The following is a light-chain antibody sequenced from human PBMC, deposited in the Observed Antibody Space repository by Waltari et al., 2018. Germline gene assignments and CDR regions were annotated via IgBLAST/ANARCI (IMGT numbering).Light chain of an antibody. J-gene: IGKJ1*01. CDR3: QQHGSSPRT. V-gene: IGKV3-20*01. CDR2: DAS. Sequence: EIVLTQSPVTLSLSPGERATLSCRASQTVTSNFLAWYQQKPGQAPLLLIYDASNRVTGIPDRVSGSGSGTDFTLTITRLEPEDVAVYFCQQHGSSPRTFGQGTKVEIK. CDR1: QTVTSNF.